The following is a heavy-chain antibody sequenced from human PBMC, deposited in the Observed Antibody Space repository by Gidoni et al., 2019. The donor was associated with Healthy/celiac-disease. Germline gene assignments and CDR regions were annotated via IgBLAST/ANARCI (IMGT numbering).Heavy chain of an antibody. D-gene: IGHD4-17*01. Sequence: QVQLQESGPGLVKPSETLSLPCTVSGGSISSYYWSWIRQPPGKGLEWIGYIYYSGSTNYTPSLKSRVTISVDTSKNQFSLKLSSVTAADTAVYYCARRSYGGNLYYFDYWGQGTLVTVSS. J-gene: IGHJ4*02. CDR3: ARRSYGGNLYYFDY. V-gene: IGHV4-59*01. CDR2: IYYSGST. CDR1: GGSISSYY.